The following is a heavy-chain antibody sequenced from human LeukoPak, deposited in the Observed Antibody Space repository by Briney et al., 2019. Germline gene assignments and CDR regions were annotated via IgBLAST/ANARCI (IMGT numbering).Heavy chain of an antibody. CDR2: ISDGGSFT. J-gene: IGHJ4*02. CDR3: AKSRGSGSNMARGVNFDY. D-gene: IGHD3-10*01. V-gene: IGHV3-23*01. CDR1: GFTVSSNY. Sequence: GGSLRLSCAASGFTVSSNYMSWVRQAPGKGLEWVSTISDGGSFTYYADSVKGRFTISRDNSKNTLFLQMNTLRAADTAIYYCAKSRGSGSNMARGVNFDYWGQGTLVTVSS.